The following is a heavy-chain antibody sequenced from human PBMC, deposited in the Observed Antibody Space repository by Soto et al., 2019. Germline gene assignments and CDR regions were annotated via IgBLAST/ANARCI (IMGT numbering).Heavy chain of an antibody. J-gene: IGHJ4*02. CDR3: AHSPPIPAAGINQFDY. CDR2: IYWDDDK. V-gene: IGHV2-5*02. Sequence: QITLKESGPTLVKPTQTLTLTCTFSGFSLSTSGVGVGWIRQPPGKALEWLALIYWDDDKRYSPSLKSRLTITKDTPKNQVVLTMTNMDPVDTATYYFAHSPPIPAAGINQFDYWGQGTLVTVSS. CDR1: GFSLSTSGVG. D-gene: IGHD6-13*01.